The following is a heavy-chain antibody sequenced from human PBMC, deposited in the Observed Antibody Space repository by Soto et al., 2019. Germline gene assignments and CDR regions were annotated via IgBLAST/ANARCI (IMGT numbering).Heavy chain of an antibody. CDR3: ARYSYAFGVDY. D-gene: IGHD5-18*01. CDR2: INPSGGST. J-gene: IGHJ4*02. V-gene: IGHV1-46*01. CDR1: GDTFTSYY. Sequence: ASVKVSCKASGDTFTSYYMHWVRQAPGQGLEWMGIINPSGGSTSYAQKFQGRVTMTRDTSTSTVYMELSSLRSEDTAVYYCARYSYAFGVDYWGQGTLVTVSS.